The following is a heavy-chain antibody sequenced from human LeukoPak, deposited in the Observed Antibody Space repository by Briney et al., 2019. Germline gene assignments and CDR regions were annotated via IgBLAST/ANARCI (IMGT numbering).Heavy chain of an antibody. CDR2: INPNGGGT. CDR1: GYTFTGYY. V-gene: IGHV1-2*02. Sequence: ASVGVSGKASGYTFTGYYMHWVRQVPGQGLEWRGWINPNGGGTNYAQKFQGRVTMTRDTSISTAYMELSRLRSEDTAVYSCARAGVGGSPFDYWGQGTLVTVSS. CDR3: ARAGVGGSPFDY. D-gene: IGHD2-15*01. J-gene: IGHJ4*02.